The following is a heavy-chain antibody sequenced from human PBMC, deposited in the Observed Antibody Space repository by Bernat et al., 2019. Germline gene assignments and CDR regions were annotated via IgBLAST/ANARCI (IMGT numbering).Heavy chain of an antibody. Sequence: EVQLVESGGGLVQPGGSLRLSCAASGFAFSDYSMNWVRQAPGKGLEWLSYISRSSGTIHYADSVKGRVTISRDNAKNVLYLQMNSLRAEDTAVYYCARDRGTDAVTIAFFDQWGQGTLVTVSS. J-gene: IGHJ4*02. D-gene: IGHD4-17*01. CDR2: ISRSSGTI. CDR1: GFAFSDYS. V-gene: IGHV3-48*01. CDR3: ARDRGTDAVTIAFFDQ.